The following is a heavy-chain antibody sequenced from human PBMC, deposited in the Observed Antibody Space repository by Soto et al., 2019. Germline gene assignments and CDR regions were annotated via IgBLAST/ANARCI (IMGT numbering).Heavy chain of an antibody. CDR2: IIPIFGTA. Sequence: GAAVKVSCKASGCTFSSYAISWVRQAPGQVLEWMGGIIPIFGTANYAQKFQGRVTITADNSKNTLYLQMNSLRAEDTAVYYCARITYYYDSSGYKSYYYYGMDVWGQGTTVTVSS. J-gene: IGHJ6*02. D-gene: IGHD3-22*01. V-gene: IGHV1-69*06. CDR1: GCTFSSYA. CDR3: ARITYYYDSSGYKSYYYYGMDV.